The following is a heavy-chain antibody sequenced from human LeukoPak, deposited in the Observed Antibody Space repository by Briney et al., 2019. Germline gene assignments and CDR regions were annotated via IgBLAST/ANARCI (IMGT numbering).Heavy chain of an antibody. CDR3: ARDPVIVATPTMDV. J-gene: IGHJ6*02. Sequence: ASVKVFCKASGYTFTSYGISWVRQAPGQGLEWMGWISAYNGNTNYAQKLQGRVTMTTDTSTSTAYMELRSLRSDDTAVYYCARDPVIVATPTMDVWGQGTTVTVSS. V-gene: IGHV1-18*01. CDR1: GYTFTSYG. D-gene: IGHD5-12*01. CDR2: ISAYNGNT.